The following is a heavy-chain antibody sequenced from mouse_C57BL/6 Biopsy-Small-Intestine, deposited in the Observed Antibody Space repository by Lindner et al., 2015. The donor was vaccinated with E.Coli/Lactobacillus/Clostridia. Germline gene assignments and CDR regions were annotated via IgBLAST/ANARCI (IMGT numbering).Heavy chain of an antibody. V-gene: IGHV1S61*01. CDR1: GDTFSTYA. J-gene: IGHJ3*01. CDR2: IIPVINMA. CDR3: ATVPAGQLDDASDF. Sequence: SVKVSCKASGDTFSTYAINWVRQAPGQGLEWMGRIIPVINMANYAQKFQGRVSITADKFPSIAYLELSSLTSDDTAMYYCATVPAGQLDDASDFWGQGTMVTVSS. D-gene: IGHD4-1*02.